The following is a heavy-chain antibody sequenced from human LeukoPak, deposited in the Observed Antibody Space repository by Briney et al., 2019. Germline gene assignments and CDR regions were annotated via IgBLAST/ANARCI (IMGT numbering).Heavy chain of an antibody. CDR2: IYTSGST. Sequence: SETLSLTCTVSGGSISTYYWSWIRQPAGKGLEWIGRIYTSGSTNYNPSLKSRVTMSVDTSKNQFSLKLSSVTAADTAVYYCARDLYYYDSSGYYIFDYWGQGTLVTVSS. J-gene: IGHJ4*02. V-gene: IGHV4-4*07. CDR1: GGSISTYY. CDR3: ARDLYYYDSSGYYIFDY. D-gene: IGHD3-22*01.